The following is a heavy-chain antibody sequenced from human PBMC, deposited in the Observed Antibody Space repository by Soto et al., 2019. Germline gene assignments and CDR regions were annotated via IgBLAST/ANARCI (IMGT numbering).Heavy chain of an antibody. D-gene: IGHD3-10*01. J-gene: IGHJ4*02. CDR3: ARHNYGSGSTYFDY. CDR2: IYHSGST. V-gene: IGHV4-30-2*01. CDR1: GGSISSGGYS. Sequence: SETLSLTCAVSGGSISSGGYSWSWIRQPPGKGLEWIGYIYHSGSTYYNPSLKSRVTISVDTSKNQFSLKLNSMTAADTAVYYCARHNYGSGSTYFDYWGQGTLFTVSS.